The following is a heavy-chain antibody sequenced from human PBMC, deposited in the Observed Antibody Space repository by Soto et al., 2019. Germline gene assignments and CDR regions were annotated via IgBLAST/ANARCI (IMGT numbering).Heavy chain of an antibody. CDR3: AKVHDSSGYYYWYFDY. Sequence: EVQLLESGGGLIQPGGSLRLSCAASGFTFSSDAMSWVRQAPGKGLEWVSAISGSGGSTYYADSVKGRFTISRDNSKNTLYLQMNSLRAEDTAVYYCAKVHDSSGYYYWYFDYWGQGTLVTVSS. D-gene: IGHD3-22*01. V-gene: IGHV3-23*01. CDR1: GFTFSSDA. CDR2: ISGSGGST. J-gene: IGHJ4*02.